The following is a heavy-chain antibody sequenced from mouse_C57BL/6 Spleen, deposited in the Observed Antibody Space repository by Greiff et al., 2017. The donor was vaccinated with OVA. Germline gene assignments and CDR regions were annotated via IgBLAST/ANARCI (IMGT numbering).Heavy chain of an antibody. D-gene: IGHD2-4*01. CDR2: INPSTGGT. J-gene: IGHJ4*01. CDR1: GYSFTGYY. CDR3: ARSYYDYVYAMDY. V-gene: IGHV1-42*01. Sequence: EVQLVESGPELVKPGASVKISCKASGYSFTGYYMNWVKQSPEKSLEWIGEINPSTGGTTYNQKFKAKATLTVDKSSSTAYMQLKSLTSEDSAVYYCARSYYDYVYAMDYWGQGTSVTVSS.